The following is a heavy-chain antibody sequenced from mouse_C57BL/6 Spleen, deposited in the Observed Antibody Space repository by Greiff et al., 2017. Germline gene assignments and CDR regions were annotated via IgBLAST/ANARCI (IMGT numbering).Heavy chain of an antibody. CDR2: INPSTGGT. Sequence: EVKLMESGPELVKPGASVKISCKASGYSFTGYYMNWVKQSPETSLEWIGEINPSTGGTTYNQKFKAKATLTVDKSSSTAYMQLKSLTSEDSAVYYCARSGDYVPYYAMDYWGQGTSVTVSS. CDR1: GYSFTGYY. D-gene: IGHD2-4*01. J-gene: IGHJ4*01. CDR3: ARSGDYVPYYAMDY. V-gene: IGHV1-42*01.